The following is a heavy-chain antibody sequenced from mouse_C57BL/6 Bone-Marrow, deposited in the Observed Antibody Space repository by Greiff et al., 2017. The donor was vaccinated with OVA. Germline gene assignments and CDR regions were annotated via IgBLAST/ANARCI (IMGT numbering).Heavy chain of an antibody. CDR2: IYPRSGNT. CDR3: ANYYYGSSYLFAY. CDR1: GYTFTSYG. J-gene: IGHJ3*01. D-gene: IGHD1-1*01. Sequence: QVQLKESGAELARPGASVKLSCKASGYTFTSYGISWVKQRTGQGLELIGEIYPRSGNTYYNEKFKGKATLTADKSSSTAYMELRSLTSEDSAVYFCANYYYGSSYLFAYWGQGTLVTVSA. V-gene: IGHV1-81*01.